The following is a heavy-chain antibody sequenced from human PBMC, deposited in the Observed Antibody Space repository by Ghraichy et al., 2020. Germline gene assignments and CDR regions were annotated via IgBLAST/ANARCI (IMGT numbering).Heavy chain of an antibody. CDR1: GDSISDNY. CDR2: IYYTGSAA. Sequence: SQTLSLTCSVSGDSISDNYWSWIRQPPGKGLEWIGYIYYTGSAATYNPSLKSRVTISVDTSKSHFSLELRAVTAADTAVYYCLKGVRGYRSGFTWGQGTLVTVSS. D-gene: IGHD5-18*01. CDR3: LKGVRGYRSGFT. J-gene: IGHJ4*02. V-gene: IGHV4-59*01.